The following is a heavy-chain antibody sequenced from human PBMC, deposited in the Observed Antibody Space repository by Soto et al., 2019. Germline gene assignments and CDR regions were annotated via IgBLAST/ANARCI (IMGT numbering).Heavy chain of an antibody. CDR3: ARGKYYYDSSGYYYPAPFDY. Sequence: GGSLRLSCAASGFTVSSNYMSWVRQAPGKGLEWVSVIYSGGSTYYADSVKGRFTISRHNSKNTLYLQMNSLRAEDTAVYYCARGKYYYDSSGYYYPAPFDYWGQGTLVTVSS. CDR2: IYSGGST. J-gene: IGHJ4*02. D-gene: IGHD3-22*01. V-gene: IGHV3-53*04. CDR1: GFTVSSNY.